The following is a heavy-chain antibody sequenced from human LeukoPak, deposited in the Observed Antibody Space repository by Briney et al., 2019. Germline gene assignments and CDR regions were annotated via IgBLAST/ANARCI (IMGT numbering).Heavy chain of an antibody. J-gene: IGHJ6*02. CDR2: ISSSGSSI. CDR3: ARDPRCSSMSCYRSSFYGMDV. V-gene: IGHV3-48*03. Sequence: GRSLRLSCAASGFTFSSYEMNWVRQAPGKGLEWVSYISSSGSSIYYADSVKGRFTISRDKAKNSLYLQMNSLRAEDTAVYYCARDPRCSSMSCYRSSFYGMDVWGQGTTVTVSS. D-gene: IGHD2-2*01. CDR1: GFTFSSYE.